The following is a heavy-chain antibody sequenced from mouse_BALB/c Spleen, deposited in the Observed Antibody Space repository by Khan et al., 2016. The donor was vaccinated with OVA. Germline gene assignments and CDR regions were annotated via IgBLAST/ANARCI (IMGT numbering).Heavy chain of an antibody. V-gene: IGHV5-6-4*01. D-gene: IGHD2-3*01. CDR1: GFSFSSYT. Sequence: EVELVESGGGLVKPGGSLKLSCAASGFSFSSYTMSWVRQTPEKRLEWVATISSGSTYTYYPDSVKGRFTISRDNAKNTLYLQMSSLKSEDTAMYYCTRDGYYAHWYFDVWGAGTTVTVSS. CDR3: TRDGYYAHWYFDV. CDR2: ISSGSTYT. J-gene: IGHJ1*01.